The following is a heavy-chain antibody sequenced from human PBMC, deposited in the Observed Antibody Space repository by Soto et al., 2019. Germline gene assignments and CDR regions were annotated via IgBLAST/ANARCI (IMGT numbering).Heavy chain of an antibody. CDR3: ATYGPLMSGYDSPLDY. CDR1: GGTFTGFG. CDR2: IIPIFATA. D-gene: IGHD5-12*01. V-gene: IGHV1-69*01. Sequence: QVQLVQSRAEVKRPGSSVKVSCKASGGTFTGFGISWVRQAPGQGLEWVGGIIPIFATANYAQKFLGRVAITADESTSTAYMDLSSLRSDDTAVFYCATYGPLMSGYDSPLDYWGQGTLVTVSS. J-gene: IGHJ4*02.